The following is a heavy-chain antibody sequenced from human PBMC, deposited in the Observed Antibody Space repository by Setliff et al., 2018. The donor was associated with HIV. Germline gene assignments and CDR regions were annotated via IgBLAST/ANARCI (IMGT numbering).Heavy chain of an antibody. CDR3: ARAGGYSSPLGY. J-gene: IGHJ4*02. D-gene: IGHD6-13*01. V-gene: IGHV4-59*01. CDR2: IFYSGST. Sequence: SETLSLTCTVSGGSISGYYWSWIRQPPGKGLEWIGYIFYSGSTNYNPSLKSRVTISVDTSKNQFSLKLSSVTAADTAVYYCARAGGYSSPLGYWGQGTLVTVSS. CDR1: GGSISGYY.